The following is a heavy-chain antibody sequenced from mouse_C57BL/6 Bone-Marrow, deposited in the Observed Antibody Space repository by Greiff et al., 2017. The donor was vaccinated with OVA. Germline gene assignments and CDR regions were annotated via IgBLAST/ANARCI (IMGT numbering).Heavy chain of an antibody. CDR2: ISDGGSYT. CDR1: GFTFSSYA. Sequence: EVNVVESGGGLVKPGGSLKLSCAASGFTFSSYAMSWVRQTPEKRLEWVATISDGGSYTYYPDNVKGRFTISRDNAKNNLYLQMSHLKSEDTAMYYCARGNWDDYWGQGTTLTVSS. J-gene: IGHJ2*01. CDR3: ARGNWDDY. V-gene: IGHV5-4*03. D-gene: IGHD4-1*01.